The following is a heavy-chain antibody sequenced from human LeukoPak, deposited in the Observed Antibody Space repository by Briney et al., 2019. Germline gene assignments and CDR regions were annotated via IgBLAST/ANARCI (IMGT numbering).Heavy chain of an antibody. Sequence: GGSLRLSCAASGFTFSSYSMNWVRQAPGKGLEWVSSISSSSSYIYYADSVKGRFTISRDNAKNSLYLQMNSLRAEDTAVYYCAREIVVVNNWFDPWGQGTLVTVSS. D-gene: IGHD3-22*01. CDR1: GFTFSSYS. V-gene: IGHV3-21*01. CDR3: AREIVVVNNWFDP. J-gene: IGHJ5*02. CDR2: ISSSSSYI.